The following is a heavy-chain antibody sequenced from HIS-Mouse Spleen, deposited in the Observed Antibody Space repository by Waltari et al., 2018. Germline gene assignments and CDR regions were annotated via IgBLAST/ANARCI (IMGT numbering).Heavy chain of an antibody. CDR1: GFTFSSYA. CDR3: ASLLTGDWYFDL. Sequence: QVQLVESGGGVVQPGRSLRLSCAASGFTFSSYAMHWVRQAPGKGVEWGAVMSNDGSNKYYADSVKGRFTISRDNSKNTLYLQMNSLRAEDTAVYYCASLLTGDWYFDLWGRGTLVTVSS. CDR2: MSNDGSNK. J-gene: IGHJ2*01. D-gene: IGHD7-27*01. V-gene: IGHV3-30*04.